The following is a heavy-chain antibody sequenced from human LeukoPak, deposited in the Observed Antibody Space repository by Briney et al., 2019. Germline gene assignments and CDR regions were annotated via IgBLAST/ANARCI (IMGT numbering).Heavy chain of an antibody. J-gene: IGHJ6*02. D-gene: IGHD6-13*01. CDR3: ARGQPPSYYDMDV. CDR1: GFIFSSYN. CDR2: ISGSGSTI. V-gene: IGHV3-48*01. Sequence: GGSLRLSCAASGFIFSSYNMNWVRQAPGRGLEWISYISGSGSTIFYADSVKGRFTISRDNAKNTLYLQMSSLRAEDTALYYCARGQPPSYYDMDVWGQGTTVTVSS.